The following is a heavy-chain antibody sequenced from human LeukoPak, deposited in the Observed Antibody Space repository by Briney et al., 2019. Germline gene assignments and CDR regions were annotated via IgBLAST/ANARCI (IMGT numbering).Heavy chain of an antibody. D-gene: IGHD2/OR15-2a*01. Sequence: GSLRLSCAASGFTFSTYWMSWVRQAPGKGPEWVANIRQDGSEMYYVDSVKGRFTISRDNAKNSLFLQMNSLRAEDTAIYYCAKDRVSPGFNLFDPWGQGTLVTVSS. CDR3: AKDRVSPGFNLFDP. V-gene: IGHV3-7*03. J-gene: IGHJ5*02. CDR1: GFTFSTYW. CDR2: IRQDGSEM.